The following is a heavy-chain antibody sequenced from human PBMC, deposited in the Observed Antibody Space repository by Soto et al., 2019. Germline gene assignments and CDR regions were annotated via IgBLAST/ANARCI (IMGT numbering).Heavy chain of an antibody. CDR3: VKDLFMAPDVTAIHDS. CDR2: INSAGST. J-gene: IGHJ5*01. Sequence: PGGSLRLSCAAFGFTFNTYAMSWVRQAPGKGLEWVSTINSAGSTFYGDSVKGRFTISRDNSKNTLSLQMSSLSPEDTATYYCVKDLFMAPDVTAIHDSWGHGTPVTVSS. V-gene: IGHV3-23*01. D-gene: IGHD2-2*01. CDR1: GFTFNTYA.